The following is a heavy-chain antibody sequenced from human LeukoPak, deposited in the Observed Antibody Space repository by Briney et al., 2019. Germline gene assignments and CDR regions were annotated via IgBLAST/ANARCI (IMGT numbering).Heavy chain of an antibody. CDR2: IYYSGST. Sequence: PSETLSLTCTVSGGSISSHYWSWIRQPPGKGLEWIGYIYYSGSTNYNPSLKSRVTISVDTSKNQFSLKLSSVTAADTAVYYCARATYCSSTSCYTGYYYYYMDVWGKGTTVTVSS. D-gene: IGHD2-2*02. CDR1: GGSISSHY. V-gene: IGHV4-59*11. CDR3: ARATYCSSTSCYTGYYYYYMDV. J-gene: IGHJ6*03.